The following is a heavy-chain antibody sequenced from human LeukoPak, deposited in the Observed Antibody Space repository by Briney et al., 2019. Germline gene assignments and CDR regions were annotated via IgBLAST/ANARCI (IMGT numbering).Heavy chain of an antibody. CDR2: VDHTGST. CDR1: GYSISSGYY. V-gene: IGHV4-61*03. D-gene: IGHD3-22*01. J-gene: IGHJ6*03. CDR3: ARAKYYYDSSGYYYYYYMDV. Sequence: SETLSLTCTVSGYSISSGYYWGWIRQPPGKGLEWIGYVDHTGSTNFNPSLNGRVSISRDTTNNLFSLRLRSVTAADTAVYYCARAKYYYDSSGYYYYYYMDVWGKGTTVTVSS.